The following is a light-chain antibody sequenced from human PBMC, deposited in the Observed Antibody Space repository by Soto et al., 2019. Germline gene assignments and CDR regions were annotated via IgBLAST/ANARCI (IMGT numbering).Light chain of an antibody. Sequence: IQLTQSPSSLSADVGDRVTITCRASQGINNDVAWYQQKPGKVPKLLIYAASTLQSGVPSRFSGSGSGTDFTLTISSLQPEDVATYYCQKYNSAPWTFGQGTKVEIK. CDR1: QGINND. CDR3: QKYNSAPWT. J-gene: IGKJ1*01. CDR2: AAS. V-gene: IGKV1-27*01.